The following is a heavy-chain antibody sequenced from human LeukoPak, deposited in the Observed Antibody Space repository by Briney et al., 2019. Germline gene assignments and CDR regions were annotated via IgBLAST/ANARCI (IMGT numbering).Heavy chain of an antibody. J-gene: IGHJ4*02. V-gene: IGHV3-23*01. CDR2: ISGSGGST. D-gene: IGHD6-19*01. Sequence: GGSLRLSCAASGFTFSNFAMNWVRQAPGKGLEWVSTISGSGGSTYYADSVRGRFTISRDNSKNTLYLQMNSLRAEDTAVYYCAKMVHTEQWLVPFDYWGQGTLVTVSS. CDR1: GFTFSNFA. CDR3: AKMVHTEQWLVPFDY.